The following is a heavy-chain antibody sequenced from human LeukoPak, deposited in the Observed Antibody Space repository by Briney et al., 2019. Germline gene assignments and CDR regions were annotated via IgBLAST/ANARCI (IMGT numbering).Heavy chain of an antibody. Sequence: GGSLRLSCAASGFTFSSYGMHWVRQAPGKALEWVAFIRYDGSNIHYADSVKGRFTISRDHSKNTLYLQMNSLRGEDTAVYYCAKPLGDYALTVTGFDYWGQGKLVTASS. V-gene: IGHV3-30*02. J-gene: IGHJ4*02. CDR1: GFTFSSYG. CDR2: IRYDGSNI. D-gene: IGHD3-16*01. CDR3: AKPLGDYALTVTGFDY.